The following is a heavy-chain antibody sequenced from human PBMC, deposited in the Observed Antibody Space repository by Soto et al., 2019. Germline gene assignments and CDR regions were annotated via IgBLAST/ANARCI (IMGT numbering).Heavy chain of an antibody. CDR1: GGTFSSYA. V-gene: IGHV1-69*01. J-gene: IGHJ5*02. CDR3: ARGRGYCSSTSCYSLGFDP. CDR2: IIPIFGTA. Sequence: QVQLVQSGAEVKKPGSSVKVSCKASGGTFSSYAISWVRQAPGQGLGWMGGIIPIFGTANYAQKFQGRVTITADESTSTAYMELSSLRSEDTAVYYCARGRGYCSSTSCYSLGFDPWGQGTLVTVSS. D-gene: IGHD2-2*01.